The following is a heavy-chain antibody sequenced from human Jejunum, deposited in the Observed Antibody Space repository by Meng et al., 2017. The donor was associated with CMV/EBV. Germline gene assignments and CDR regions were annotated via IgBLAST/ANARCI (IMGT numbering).Heavy chain of an antibody. D-gene: IGHD4-23*01. V-gene: IGHV1-46*01. Sequence: GYTFTTYYMHWVRQAPGQGLEWMGVINPSGGLTDYTQKFQGRVTVTRDTSTSTVYMDLSSLRSEDTAVYYCARGQSTLWWYNIDYWGQGTLVTVSS. CDR2: INPSGGLT. CDR3: ARGQSTLWWYNIDY. CDR1: GYTFTTYY. J-gene: IGHJ4*02.